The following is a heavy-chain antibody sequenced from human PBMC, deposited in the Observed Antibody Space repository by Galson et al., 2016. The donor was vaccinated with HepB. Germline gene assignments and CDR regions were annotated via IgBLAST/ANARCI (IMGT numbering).Heavy chain of an antibody. J-gene: IGHJ6*02. D-gene: IGHD2-8*02. CDR1: SYA. CDR2: ISYDGSIE. Sequence: SYAMHWVRQAPGKGLEWVALISYDGSIEFYERSVKGRFTISRDSSKNTLYLQVNSLRVEDTAVYYCARVPCTGYTCYGRDYYYYLMDVWGQGTTVTVSS. V-gene: IGHV3-30*03. CDR3: ARVPCTGYTCYGRDYYYYLMDV.